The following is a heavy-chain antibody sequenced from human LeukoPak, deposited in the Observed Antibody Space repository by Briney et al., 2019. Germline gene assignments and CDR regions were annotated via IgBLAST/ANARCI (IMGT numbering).Heavy chain of an antibody. CDR2: VSGSGTIT. Sequence: GGSLRLSCVGSGFTFRSHAMSWVRQAPGKGLEWVSTVSGSGTITYYAGSVKGRFTISRDNPKNTLYLQMNSLRAEDTAVYYCAKADSYYDLLTCFDFWGQGTLVTVSS. CDR3: AKADSYYDLLTCFDF. CDR1: GFTFRSHA. D-gene: IGHD3-9*01. V-gene: IGHV3-23*01. J-gene: IGHJ4*02.